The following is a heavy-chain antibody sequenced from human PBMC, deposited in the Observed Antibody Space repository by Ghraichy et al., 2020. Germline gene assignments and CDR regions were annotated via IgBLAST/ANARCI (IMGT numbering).Heavy chain of an antibody. Sequence: GGSLRLSCAASGFTFSSYAMSWVRQAPGKGLEWVSAISGSGGSTYYADSVKGRFTISRDNSKNTLYLQMNSLRAEDTAVYYCAKEMDSSGWRRGYYYYYGMDVWGQGITVTVSS. CDR3: AKEMDSSGWRRGYYYYYGMDV. D-gene: IGHD6-19*01. V-gene: IGHV3-23*01. CDR1: GFTFSSYA. J-gene: IGHJ6*02. CDR2: ISGSGGST.